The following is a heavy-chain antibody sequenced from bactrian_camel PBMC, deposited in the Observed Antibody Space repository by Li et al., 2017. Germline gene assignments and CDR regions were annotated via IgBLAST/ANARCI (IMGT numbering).Heavy chain of an antibody. J-gene: IGHJ4*01. Sequence: QLVESGGGLVQPGGSLRLSCAASGFTFSTYWMYWVRQAPGKGLEWVSAINRGGSTTYYADSVKGRFTISRDNAKNTLYLQMSDLRPEDTAMYYCPAAPCLRRWLQFPLPNYEYNYWGQGTQVTVS. CDR3: PAAPCLRRWLQFPLPNYEYNY. CDR1: GFTFSTYW. CDR2: INRGGSTT. D-gene: IGHD1*01. V-gene: IGHV3S25*01.